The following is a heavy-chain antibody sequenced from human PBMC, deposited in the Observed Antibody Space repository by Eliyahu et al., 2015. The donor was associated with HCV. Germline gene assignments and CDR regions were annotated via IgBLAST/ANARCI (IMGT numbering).Heavy chain of an antibody. J-gene: IGHJ3*02. V-gene: IGHV4-30-2*01. D-gene: IGHD2-15*01. Sequence: QLQLQESGSGLVKTSQTLSHTCAVSGXSISTGLNSWGWIRQAPGKGLEWIGYINHRGTTYYNPSLESRVTISVDTSKNHFSLNLKSVIAADTAVYYCARAIGGYCSGGSCYIDSFDIWGHGTTVAVSS. CDR2: INHRGTT. CDR1: GXSISTGLNS. CDR3: ARAIGGYCSGGSCYIDSFDI.